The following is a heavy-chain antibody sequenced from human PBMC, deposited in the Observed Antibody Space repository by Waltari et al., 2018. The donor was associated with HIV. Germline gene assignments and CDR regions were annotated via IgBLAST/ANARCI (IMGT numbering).Heavy chain of an antibody. D-gene: IGHD3-22*01. CDR2: MSTDGNSV. CDR1: GVTFSSDW. Sequence: EVQLGESVGGLVQPGGSLRLSCEAAGVTFSSDWTHRVRQVPGKGLEWCLGMSTDGNSVRSADSVKRRFTISRDNTKNTLYLQMNSLRVEDTAVYYCARGSGYYYFDYWGQGTRVTVSS. J-gene: IGHJ4*02. CDR3: ARGSGYYYFDY. V-gene: IGHV3-74*01.